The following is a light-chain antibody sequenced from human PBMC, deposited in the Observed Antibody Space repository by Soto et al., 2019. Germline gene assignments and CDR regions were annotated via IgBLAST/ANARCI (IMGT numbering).Light chain of an antibody. CDR1: SSNIGSNV. Sequence: QSVLTQPPSASGTPGQRVPISCSGRSSNIGSNVVNWYQQLPGTAPKLLIYSNNQRPSGVPDRFSGSKSGTSASLAISGLQSEDETDYYCASWDDSLSAVLFGGGTKLTVL. J-gene: IGLJ2*01. CDR2: SNN. V-gene: IGLV1-44*01. CDR3: ASWDDSLSAVL.